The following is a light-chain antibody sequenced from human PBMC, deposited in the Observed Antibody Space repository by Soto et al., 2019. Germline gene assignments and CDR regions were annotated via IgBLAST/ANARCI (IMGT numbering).Light chain of an antibody. CDR1: SNDVGSYDY. V-gene: IGLV2-11*01. CDR3: CSYTGTSTFVI. CDR2: DVT. Sequence: QSALTQPRSVSGSPGQSVTISCTGTSNDVGSYDYVSWYQQHPGKAPKLMIYDVTTRPSGVPHRFSGSKSGYTASLTISGLQADDEAEYYCCSYTGTSTFVIFGGGTKVTVL. J-gene: IGLJ2*01.